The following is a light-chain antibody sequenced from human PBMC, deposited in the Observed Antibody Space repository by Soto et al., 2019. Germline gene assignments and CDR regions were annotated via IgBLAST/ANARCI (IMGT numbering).Light chain of an antibody. CDR3: QQSYSVPIT. CDR1: ESISTH. Sequence: DIQMTQSPSSLSASVGDRVTITCRASESISTHLNCYQQKSGGAPQLLIQAASTLQTGVPSRFSGSGSGTDFTLTISSLQPEDFATYHCQQSYSVPITFGQGTRLEIK. J-gene: IGKJ5*01. CDR2: AAS. V-gene: IGKV1-39*01.